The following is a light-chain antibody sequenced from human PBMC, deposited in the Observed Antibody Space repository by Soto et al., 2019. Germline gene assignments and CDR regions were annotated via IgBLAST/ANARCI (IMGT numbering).Light chain of an antibody. V-gene: IGLV2-14*01. Sequence: QSALTQPASVSGSPGQSITISCTGTSSDVGGYNFVSWYQQHPGKAPKLMIYEVSNRPSGVSNRFSGSKSGNTASLTISGLQAVDEADYYCSSYARSNTLVFGTGTKVTVL. CDR3: SSYARSNTLV. CDR2: EVS. CDR1: SSDVGGYNF. J-gene: IGLJ1*01.